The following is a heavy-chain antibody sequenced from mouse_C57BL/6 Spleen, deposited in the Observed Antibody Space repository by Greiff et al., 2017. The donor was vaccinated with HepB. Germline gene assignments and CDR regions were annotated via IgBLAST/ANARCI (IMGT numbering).Heavy chain of an antibody. Sequence: VQLQQPGAELVKPGASVKLSCKASGYTFTSYWMQWVKQRPGQGLEWIGEIDPSDSYTNYNQKFKGKATLTVDTSSSTAYMQLSSLTSEDSAVYYCARMMVYYDYDVGFAYWGQGTLVTVSA. J-gene: IGHJ3*01. CDR1: GYTFTSYW. CDR2: IDPSDSYT. D-gene: IGHD2-4*01. CDR3: ARMMVYYDYDVGFAY. V-gene: IGHV1-50*01.